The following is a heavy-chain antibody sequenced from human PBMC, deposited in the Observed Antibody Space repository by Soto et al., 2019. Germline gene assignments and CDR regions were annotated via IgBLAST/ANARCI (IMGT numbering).Heavy chain of an antibody. CDR1: GFTFSSYW. V-gene: IGHV3-7*01. J-gene: IGHJ4*02. CDR2: IKQDGSEK. CDR3: ARDMRDFWAYYFDY. D-gene: IGHD3-3*01. Sequence: PGGSLRLSCAASGFTFSSYWMSWVRQAPGKGLEWVANIKQDGSEKYYVDSVKGRFTISRDNAKNSLYLQMNSLRAEDTAVYYCARDMRDFWAYYFDYWGQGTLVTVSS.